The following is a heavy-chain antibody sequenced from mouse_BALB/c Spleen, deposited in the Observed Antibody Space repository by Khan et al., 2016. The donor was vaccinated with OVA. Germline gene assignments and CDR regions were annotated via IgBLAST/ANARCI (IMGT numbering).Heavy chain of an antibody. CDR2: IYPGSFNT. Sequence: QVQLQQSGPELVKPGASVRISCKASGYTFTTYYIHWVKQRPGQGLEWIGWIYPGSFNTNYSEKFRGKATLTADKSSSTAYMQLSSLTSEDSAVYLCARDDYFLGGGMDYWGQGTSGTVSS. CDR3: ARDDYFLGGGMDY. J-gene: IGHJ4*01. D-gene: IGHD2-4*01. CDR1: GYTFTTYY. V-gene: IGHV1S56*01.